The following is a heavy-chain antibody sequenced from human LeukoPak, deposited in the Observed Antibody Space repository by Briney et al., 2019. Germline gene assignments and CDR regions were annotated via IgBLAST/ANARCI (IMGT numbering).Heavy chain of an antibody. J-gene: IGHJ4*02. Sequence: GGSLRLSRAASGFTFSSYAMTWVPQAPGKGLEWVSTILPGGGDTYYADSVKGRFTISRDTSKNTLYLQMNTLRVEDTAVYYCAKAWPAAGTFDSWGQGSLVTVSS. V-gene: IGHV3-23*01. CDR2: ILPGGGDT. CDR1: GFTFSSYA. D-gene: IGHD6-13*01. CDR3: AKAWPAAGTFDS.